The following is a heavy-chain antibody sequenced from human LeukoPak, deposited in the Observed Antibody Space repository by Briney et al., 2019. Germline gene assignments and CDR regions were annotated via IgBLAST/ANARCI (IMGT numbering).Heavy chain of an antibody. CDR2: IWPDGSYK. J-gene: IGHJ5*02. D-gene: IGHD6-19*01. CDR1: GFTFSTYG. V-gene: IGHV3-33*01. Sequence: PGGSLRLSCATSGFTFSTYGIHWVRQAPGKGREWVAAIWPDGSYKYYADSVKGRFTISKDNSKNTVYLQMNTLRDEDTAVYYCARARYSSGSGPNWFDPWGQGTLVTVSS. CDR3: ARARYSSGSGPNWFDP.